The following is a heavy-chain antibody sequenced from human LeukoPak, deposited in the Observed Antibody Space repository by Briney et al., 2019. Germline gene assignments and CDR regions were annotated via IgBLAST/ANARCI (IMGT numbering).Heavy chain of an antibody. CDR3: ARDPHGYGDYYFDY. CDR2: IYTSGST. J-gene: IGHJ4*02. V-gene: IGHV4-61*02. CDR1: GGSISSGSYY. D-gene: IGHD4-17*01. Sequence: PSQTLSLTCTVSGGSISSGSYYWSWIRQPAGKGLEWIGRIYTSGSTNYNPSLKSRVTISVDTSKNQFSLKLSSVTAADTAVYYCARDPHGYGDYYFDYWGQGTLVTVSS.